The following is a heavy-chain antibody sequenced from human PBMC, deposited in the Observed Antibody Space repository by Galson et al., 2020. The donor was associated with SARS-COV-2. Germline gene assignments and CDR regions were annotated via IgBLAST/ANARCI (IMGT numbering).Heavy chain of an antibody. V-gene: IGHV3-33*06. J-gene: IGHJ6*03. CDR1: GLTFSNYG. D-gene: IGHD6-6*01. CDR3: AKSKDYSSSSGYYYYMDV. CDR2: IWSDGSLT. Sequence: RESMRPSCPASGLTFSNYGMHCVRQAPGKGLEWEAVIWSDGSLTYYADSVTGRFTLSTDNSPNTLYLQMNRLRAEDTAVYYCAKSKDYSSSSGYYYYMDVGGKGTTVTVSS.